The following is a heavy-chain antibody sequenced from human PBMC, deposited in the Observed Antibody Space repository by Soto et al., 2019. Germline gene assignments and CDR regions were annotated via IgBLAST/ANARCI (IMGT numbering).Heavy chain of an antibody. CDR2: ISYDGSNK. J-gene: IGHJ3*02. V-gene: IGHV3-30-3*01. CDR3: ARPPRADSSGWYGAFDI. CDR1: GFTLSSYA. D-gene: IGHD6-19*01. Sequence: QVQLVESGGGVVQPGRSLRPSCAASGFTLSSYAMPWVRQAPAKGLEGGAVISYDGSNKYYADSVKGRFTISRDNSKNTLYLQMNSLRAEDTAVYYCARPPRADSSGWYGAFDIWGQGTMVTVSS.